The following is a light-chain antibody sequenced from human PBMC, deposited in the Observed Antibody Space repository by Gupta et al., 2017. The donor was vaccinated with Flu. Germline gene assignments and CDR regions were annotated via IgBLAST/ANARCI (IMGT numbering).Light chain of an antibody. J-gene: IGKJ1*01. CDR3: HQYVDSPG. Sequence: GEGATLSCRASQTVSSSYLAWYQQKPGQAPRLLIYGASNRATGIPDRFGGRGSGTDFTLTISRLEPEDFAVYYCHQYVDSPGFGQGTKVEIK. CDR2: GAS. CDR1: QTVSSSY. V-gene: IGKV3-20*01.